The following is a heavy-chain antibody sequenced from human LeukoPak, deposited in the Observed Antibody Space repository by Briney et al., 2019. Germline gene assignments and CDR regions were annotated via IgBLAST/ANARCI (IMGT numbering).Heavy chain of an antibody. CDR1: GDSISDYY. J-gene: IGHJ4*02. Sequence: SETLSLTCTVSGDSISDYYWSWIRQPPGKGLEWIGYIYYSGSTNYNPSLKSRVTISLDTSKKQFSLNLSSVTAADTAVYYCARLGGYSSSWNPYDYWGQGTLVTVSS. D-gene: IGHD6-13*01. CDR3: ARLGGYSSSWNPYDY. V-gene: IGHV4-59*01. CDR2: IYYSGST.